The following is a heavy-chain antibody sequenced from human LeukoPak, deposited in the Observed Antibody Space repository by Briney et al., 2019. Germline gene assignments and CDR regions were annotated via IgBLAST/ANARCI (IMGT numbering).Heavy chain of an antibody. CDR1: GFTFSSYA. D-gene: IGHD4-17*01. J-gene: IGHJ4*02. Sequence: PGGSLRPSCAASGFTFSSYAMSWVRQAPGKGPEWVSAISGSGGSTYYADSVKGRFTISRDNSKNTLYLQMNSLRAEDTAVYYCAKDQYDYGDPLEDYWGQGTLVTVSS. CDR3: AKDQYDYGDPLEDY. V-gene: IGHV3-23*01. CDR2: ISGSGGST.